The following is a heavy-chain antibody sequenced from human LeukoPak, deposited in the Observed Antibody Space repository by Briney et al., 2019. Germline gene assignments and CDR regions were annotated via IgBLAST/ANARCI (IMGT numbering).Heavy chain of an antibody. D-gene: IGHD4-11*01. CDR1: GGSISSYY. CDR3: ARRSNYVFDY. Sequence: PSETLSLTCSVSGGSISSYYWGWIRQPPGKGLEWIGSIYYSGSTYYNPSLKSRVTISVDTSKNQFSLKLSSVTAADTAVYNCARRSNYVFDYWGQGTLVTVSS. J-gene: IGHJ4*02. V-gene: IGHV4-39*07. CDR2: IYYSGST.